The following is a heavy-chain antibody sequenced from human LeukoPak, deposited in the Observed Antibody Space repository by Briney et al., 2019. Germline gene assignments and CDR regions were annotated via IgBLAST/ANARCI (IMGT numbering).Heavy chain of an antibody. J-gene: IGHJ5*02. CDR3: ARGRPFVIRGVDWFDP. D-gene: IGHD3-10*01. CDR1: GGSFSGYY. V-gene: IGHV4-34*01. CDR2: INHSGST. Sequence: SETLSLTCAVYGGSFSGYYWSWIRQPPGKGLEWIGEINHSGSTNYNPSLKSRVTISVDTSKNQFSLKLSSVTAADTAVYYCARGRPFVIRGVDWFDPWGQGTLVTVSP.